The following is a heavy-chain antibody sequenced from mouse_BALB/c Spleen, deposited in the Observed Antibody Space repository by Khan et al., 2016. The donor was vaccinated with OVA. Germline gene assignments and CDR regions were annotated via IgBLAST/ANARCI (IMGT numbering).Heavy chain of an antibody. CDR1: GYTFTSYW. CDR2: TNPTNGRT. V-gene: IGHV1S81*02. Sequence: QVQLQQPGAELVKAGVSVKMSCKASGYTFTSYWMHWVKQRLGQGLEWFAETNPTNGRTYYHEKFKSKATLTVAKSSSTAYMLLSGPTFEDSAVYYCARIKKIVATYFDYWGQGTTLTVSS. CDR3: ARIKKIVATYFDY. D-gene: IGHD1-1*01. J-gene: IGHJ2*01.